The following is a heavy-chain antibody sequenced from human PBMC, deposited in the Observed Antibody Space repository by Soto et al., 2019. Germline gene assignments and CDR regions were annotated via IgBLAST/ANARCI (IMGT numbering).Heavy chain of an antibody. J-gene: IGHJ4*02. Sequence: EVQLVESGGGLVQPGGSLRLSCAASGFPFSSHWMTWVRQAPGKGLEWVAYIKQDGSEKYYVDSVMGRFTMSRDNTQSSLSLQMNTLRVEDSAVYYCARITSPGYSDSWGQGTLVTVSS. V-gene: IGHV3-7*05. CDR3: ARITSPGYSDS. CDR1: GFPFSSHW. D-gene: IGHD1-20*01. CDR2: IKQDGSEK.